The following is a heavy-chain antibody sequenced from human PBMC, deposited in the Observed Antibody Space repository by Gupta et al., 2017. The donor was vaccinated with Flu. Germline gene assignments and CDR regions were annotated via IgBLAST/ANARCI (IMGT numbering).Heavy chain of an antibody. CDR2: IYSGGGT. CDR1: GFAGRRIY. J-gene: IGHJ6*02. CDR3: ATSRAAGYSMDV. V-gene: IGHV3-53*04. Sequence: EVQLVESAAGLVQPGGSLTHPCAASGFAGRRIYLGWVYQVPGKGLEWVSVIYSGGGTYYADSVKGRFTISRHNSKNTLYLQMNSLRAEDTAVYYCATSRAAGYSMDVWGQGTTVTVSS. D-gene: IGHD6-25*01.